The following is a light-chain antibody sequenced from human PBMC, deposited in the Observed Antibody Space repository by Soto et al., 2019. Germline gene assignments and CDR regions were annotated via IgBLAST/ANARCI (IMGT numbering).Light chain of an antibody. V-gene: IGLV2-14*03. Sequence: QSVLTQPASVSGSPGQSITISCTGTSGDIGGYNFVSWYQHHPGKAPKLMIYDVSNRPSAVSNRFSGSKSGNTASLTISGLQAEDEADYYCTSYTSSSTLVFGTGTKLTVL. CDR2: DVS. CDR3: TSYTSSSTLV. CDR1: SGDIGGYNF. J-gene: IGLJ1*01.